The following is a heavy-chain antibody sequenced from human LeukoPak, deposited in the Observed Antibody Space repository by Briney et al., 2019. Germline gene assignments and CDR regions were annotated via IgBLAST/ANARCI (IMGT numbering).Heavy chain of an antibody. D-gene: IGHD1-26*01. CDR3: PRCSGSYYRFDY. CDR2: IYYSGST. CDR1: GGSISSSSYY. V-gene: IGHV4-39*07. J-gene: IGHJ4*02. Sequence: PSESLSLTCTASGGSISSSSYYWGWIRQPPGKGLEWIGSIYYSGSTYYNPSLKSRVTISVDTSKNQFSLKLSSVTAADTAVYYCPRCSGSYYRFDYWGQGTLVTVSS.